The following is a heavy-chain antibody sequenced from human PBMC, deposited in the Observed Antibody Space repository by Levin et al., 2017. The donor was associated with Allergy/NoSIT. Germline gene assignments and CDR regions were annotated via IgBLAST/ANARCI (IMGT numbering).Heavy chain of an antibody. CDR1: GGSISSYY. V-gene: IGHV4-59*01. Sequence: SETLSLTCTVSGGSISSYYWSWIRQPPGKGLEWIGYIYYSGSTNYNPSLKSRVTISVDPSKNQFSLKLSSVTAADTAVYYCARVRHYDILTGYSQGFDYWGQGTLVTVSS. CDR3: ARVRHYDILTGYSQGFDY. J-gene: IGHJ4*02. D-gene: IGHD3-9*01. CDR2: IYYSGST.